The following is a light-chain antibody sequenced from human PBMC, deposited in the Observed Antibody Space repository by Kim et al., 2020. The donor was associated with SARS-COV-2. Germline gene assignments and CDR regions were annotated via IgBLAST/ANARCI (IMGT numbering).Light chain of an antibody. Sequence: EIVMTQSPATLSVSPGERATLSCRASQSISSNLAWYQQKPGQAHRLLIYGASTRATGIPARFSGSGSGTEFTLTISSLQSKDFAVYYCQQYNNWPPYSFGQGTKLEI. J-gene: IGKJ2*03. CDR1: QSISSN. CDR3: QQYNNWPPYS. V-gene: IGKV3-15*01. CDR2: GAS.